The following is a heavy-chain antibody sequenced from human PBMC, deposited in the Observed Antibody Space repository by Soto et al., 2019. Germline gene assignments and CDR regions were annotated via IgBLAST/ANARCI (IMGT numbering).Heavy chain of an antibody. J-gene: IGHJ5*02. Sequence: QVQLQQWGAGLLKPSETLSLTCVVYGGSSSGYYWSWIRQAPGKGLEWIGEINHSGSTNYNPSLKSRVTISVDTSKNQFSRKLSSVTAADTAVYYCARGRLSLYLVAATQRGFDPWGKGTLVTVSS. D-gene: IGHD5-12*01. CDR2: INHSGST. V-gene: IGHV4-34*01. CDR1: GGSSSGYY. CDR3: ARGRLSLYLVAATQRGFDP.